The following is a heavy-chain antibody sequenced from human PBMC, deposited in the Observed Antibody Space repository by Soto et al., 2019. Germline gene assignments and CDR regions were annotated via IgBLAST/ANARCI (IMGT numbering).Heavy chain of an antibody. V-gene: IGHV1-8*01. D-gene: IGHD5-12*01. Sequence: ASVKVSCKASGYTFTSYDINWVRQATGQGLEWMGWMNPNSGNTGYAQKFQGRVTMTRNTSISTAYMELSSLRSEDTAVYYCARGYSGRDYYYYYYMDVWGKGTTVTVSS. CDR3: ARGYSGRDYYYYYYMDV. CDR1: GYTFTSYD. J-gene: IGHJ6*03. CDR2: MNPNSGNT.